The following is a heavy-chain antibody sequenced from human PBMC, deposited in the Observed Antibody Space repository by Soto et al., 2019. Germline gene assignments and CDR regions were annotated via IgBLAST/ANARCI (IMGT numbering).Heavy chain of an antibody. CDR1: GYTFTSNA. CDR2: INGGDVDT. Sequence: DSVKVSCKASGYTFTSNAIHWMRQAPGQRLEWMGWINGGDVDTKYSENFQGRVTLTRDTPATTAYMELTSLRSEDTAAYYCARGFDGSADYWGQGTLVTVSS. J-gene: IGHJ4*02. CDR3: ARGFDGSADY. D-gene: IGHD3-10*01. V-gene: IGHV1-3*01.